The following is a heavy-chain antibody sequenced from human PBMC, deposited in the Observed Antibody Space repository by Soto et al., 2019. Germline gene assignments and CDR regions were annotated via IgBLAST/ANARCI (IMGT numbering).Heavy chain of an antibody. Sequence: ASVKVSCKASGFSFTGYYIHWLRQAPGQGLEWMGWINAHSGGTEYAQKFQGRVTIIADESTSTTYMELSSLRSEDTAIYYCARDIVRVPAGIRADDYFYYYAMDVWGQGTTVTVSS. CDR2: INAHSGGT. CDR3: ARDIVRVPAGIRADDYFYYYAMDV. V-gene: IGHV1-2*02. J-gene: IGHJ6*02. CDR1: GFSFTGYY. D-gene: IGHD2-2*02.